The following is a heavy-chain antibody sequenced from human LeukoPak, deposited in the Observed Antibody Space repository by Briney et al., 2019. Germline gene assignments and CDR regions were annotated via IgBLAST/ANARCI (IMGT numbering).Heavy chain of an antibody. CDR2: INPNSGGT. CDR1: GYTFTGYY. Sequence: ASVKVSCKASGYTFTGYYMHWVRQAPGQGLEWMGWINPNSGGTNYAQKFQGRVTMTRDTSISTAYMELSRLRSDDTAVYYCARGSGDDYEIRGDYWGQGTLVTVSS. CDR3: ARGSGDDYEIRGDY. V-gene: IGHV1-2*02. D-gene: IGHD3-16*01. J-gene: IGHJ4*02.